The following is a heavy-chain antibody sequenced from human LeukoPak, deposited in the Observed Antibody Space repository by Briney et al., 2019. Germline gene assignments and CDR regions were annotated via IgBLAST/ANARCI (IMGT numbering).Heavy chain of an antibody. D-gene: IGHD1-1*01. V-gene: IGHV4-4*02. CDR2: IYHSGST. J-gene: IGHJ6*03. CDR3: GRHSRTRARHYYYYVDV. Sequence: PLGTLSLTCAVSGGSISSSNWWSWVRQPPGKGLEWIGEIYHSGSTNYNPSLKSRVTISVDKSKNQFSLKLSSVTAADTAVYYCGRHSRTRARHYYYYVDVWSKGTAVTISS. CDR1: GGSISSSNW.